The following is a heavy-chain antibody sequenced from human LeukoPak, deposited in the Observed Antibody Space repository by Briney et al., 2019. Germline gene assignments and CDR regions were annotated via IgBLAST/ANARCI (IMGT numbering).Heavy chain of an antibody. CDR2: IYTNGST. V-gene: IGHV4-4*07. D-gene: IGHD2-2*01. CDR3: ARSKAHLSTSWYGNWFDP. Sequence: SSETLSLTCTVSGGSISNYYWSWIRQPAGKGLERIGRIYTNGSTNYNPSLKSRVTMSVDTSKNQFSLRLSSVTAADTAVYYCARSKAHLSTSWYGNWFDPWGQGTLVTVSS. J-gene: IGHJ5*02. CDR1: GGSISNYY.